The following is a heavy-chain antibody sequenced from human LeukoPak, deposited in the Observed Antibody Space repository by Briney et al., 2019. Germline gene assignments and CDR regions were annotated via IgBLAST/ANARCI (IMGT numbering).Heavy chain of an antibody. CDR3: ARALGYCSGGSCYSFGY. CDR1: GYTFTGYY. CDR2: INPNSGGT. D-gene: IGHD2-15*01. J-gene: IGHJ4*02. V-gene: IGHV1-2*02. Sequence: ASVKVSCKASGYTFTGYYMHWVRQAPGQGLEWMGWINPNSGGTNYAQKFQGRVTMTRDTSISKAYMELSRLRSDDTAVYYCARALGYCSGGSCYSFGYWGQGTLVTVSS.